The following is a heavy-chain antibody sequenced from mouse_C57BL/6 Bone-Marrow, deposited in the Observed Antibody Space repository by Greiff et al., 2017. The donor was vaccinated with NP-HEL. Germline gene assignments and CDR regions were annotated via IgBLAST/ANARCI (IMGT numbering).Heavy chain of an antibody. Sequence: QVQLQQSGAELVRPGTSVKMSCKASGYTFTNYWIGWAKQRPGHGLEWIGDIYPGGGYTNYNEKFKGKATLTADKSSSTAYMQVSSLTSEDSAIYYCARNDGSSFYYAMDYWGQGTSVTVSS. J-gene: IGHJ4*01. D-gene: IGHD1-1*01. CDR2: IYPGGGYT. V-gene: IGHV1-63*01. CDR1: GYTFTNYW. CDR3: ARNDGSSFYYAMDY.